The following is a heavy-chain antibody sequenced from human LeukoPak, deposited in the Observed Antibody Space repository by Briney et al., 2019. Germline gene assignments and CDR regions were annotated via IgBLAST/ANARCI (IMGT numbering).Heavy chain of an antibody. V-gene: IGHV4-39*07. CDR1: GGSISSSSYY. CDR3: ARNSGSYYGVDFDY. J-gene: IGHJ4*02. Sequence: RPSETLSLTCTVSGGSISSSSYYWGWIRQPPGKGLEWIGSIYYSGSTYYNPSLKSRVTISVDTSKNQFSLKLSSVAAADTAVYYCARNSGSYYGVDFDYWAREPWSPSP. CDR2: IYYSGST. D-gene: IGHD1-26*01.